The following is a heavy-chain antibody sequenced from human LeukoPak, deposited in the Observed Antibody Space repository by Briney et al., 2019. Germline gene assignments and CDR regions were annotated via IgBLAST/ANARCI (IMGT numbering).Heavy chain of an antibody. CDR2: INHSGST. Sequence: SETLSLTCTVSGGSISSGGYYWSWIRQPPGKGLEWIGEINHSGSTNYNPSLKSRVTISVDTSKNQFSLKLSSVTAADTAVYYCARNSGRYHNSGSYHRTHDYWGQGTLVTVSS. J-gene: IGHJ4*02. CDR1: GGSISSGGYY. D-gene: IGHD1-26*01. V-gene: IGHV4-39*07. CDR3: ARNSGRYHNSGSYHRTHDY.